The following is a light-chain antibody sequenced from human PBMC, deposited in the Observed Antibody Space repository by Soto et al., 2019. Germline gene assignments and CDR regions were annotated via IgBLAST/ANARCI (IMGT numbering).Light chain of an antibody. CDR3: SSYSPSTTYV. J-gene: IGLJ1*01. V-gene: IGLV1-40*01. CDR1: SSNIGAGYD. Sequence: QSVLTQPPSVSGAPGQRVTISCTGSSSNIGAGYDVHWYQQLPGTAPKLMIHDVSNRASGVSSRFSGSKSDNTASLTISGLQAEDEADYYCSSYSPSTTYVVGTGTKATVL. CDR2: DVS.